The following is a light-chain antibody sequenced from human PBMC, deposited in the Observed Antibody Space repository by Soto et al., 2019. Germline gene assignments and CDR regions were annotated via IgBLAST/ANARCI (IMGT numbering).Light chain of an antibody. CDR3: QQYYTTPIT. CDR1: QTVLYSSNNKNY. Sequence: DIVMTQSPDSLAVSLGERATINCKSSQTVLYSSNNKNYLAWYQQKPGQPPKLLIFWASTRESGVPDRFSGSGSGTYFTLTISSLQAEDVAVYYCQQYYTTPITVGQGTRLEIK. J-gene: IGKJ5*01. V-gene: IGKV4-1*01. CDR2: WAS.